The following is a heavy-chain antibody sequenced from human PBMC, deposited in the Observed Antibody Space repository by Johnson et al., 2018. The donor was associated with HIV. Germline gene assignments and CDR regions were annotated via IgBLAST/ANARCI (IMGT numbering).Heavy chain of an antibody. J-gene: IGHJ3*02. V-gene: IGHV3-9*01. D-gene: IGHD1-26*01. Sequence: QLVESGGGVVQPGSSLRLSCAASGLTFDDYAMAWVRQAPGKGLEWVSGISWNSGSTGYGDSVKGRFTISRDNGKNSLYLQMNSLRAEDTALYYCAKGASGTYDAFDIWGQGTMVTVSS. CDR1: GLTFDDYA. CDR2: ISWNSGST. CDR3: AKGASGTYDAFDI.